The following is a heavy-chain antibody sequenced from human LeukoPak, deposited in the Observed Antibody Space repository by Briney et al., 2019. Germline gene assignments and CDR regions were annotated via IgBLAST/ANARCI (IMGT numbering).Heavy chain of an antibody. CDR2: INPNSGGT. V-gene: IGHV1-2*02. J-gene: IGHJ4*02. Sequence: ASVKVSCKASGYTFTGYYMHWVRQAPGQGLEWMGWINPNSGGTNYAQKFQGRVTMTRDTSISAAYMELSRLRSDDTAVYYCARGGTPHTPPLDYWGQGTLVTVSS. CDR1: GYTFTGYY. D-gene: IGHD3-16*01. CDR3: ARGGTPHTPPLDY.